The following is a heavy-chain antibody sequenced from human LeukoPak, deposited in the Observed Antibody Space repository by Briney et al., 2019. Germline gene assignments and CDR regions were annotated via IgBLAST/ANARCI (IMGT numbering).Heavy chain of an antibody. CDR2: IYSSGST. CDR3: ARGGARQQLVENYFDY. D-gene: IGHD6-13*01. V-gene: IGHV3-53*01. Sequence: PGGSLRLSCAASGFTVSSNYMSWVRQAPGRGLEWVSVIYSSGSTYYADSVKGRFTISRDNSKNTLYLQMNSLRAEDTAVYYCARGGARQQLVENYFDYWGQGTLVTVSS. J-gene: IGHJ4*02. CDR1: GFTVSSNY.